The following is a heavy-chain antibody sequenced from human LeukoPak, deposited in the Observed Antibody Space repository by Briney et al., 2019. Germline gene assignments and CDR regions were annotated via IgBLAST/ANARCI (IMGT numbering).Heavy chain of an antibody. Sequence: GGSLRLSCAASGFTLSLYWMSWVRQAPGKGLEWVANTKYDGSEKDYVDSVKGRFTISRDNAKNSMYLQMDSLRAEDTAVYYCARDIAPAGLFFDYWGQGALVTVSS. D-gene: IGHD6-13*01. CDR2: TKYDGSEK. CDR3: ARDIAPAGLFFDY. V-gene: IGHV3-7*01. CDR1: GFTLSLYW. J-gene: IGHJ4*02.